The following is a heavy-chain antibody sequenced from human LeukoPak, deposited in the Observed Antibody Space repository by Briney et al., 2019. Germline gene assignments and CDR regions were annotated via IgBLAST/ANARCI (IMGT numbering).Heavy chain of an antibody. CDR2: ISSSSSYT. D-gene: IGHD2-2*01. V-gene: IGHV3-11*06. CDR3: VGAARYCSSTSCYVEHAFDI. Sequence: GGSLRLSCAAYGFTFRDYYMSWIRQAPGKGLEWVSYISSSSSYTNYADSVKGRFTISRDNAKNSLYLQMNSLRAEDTAVYYCVGAARYCSSTSCYVEHAFDIWGQGTMVTVSS. CDR1: GFTFRDYY. J-gene: IGHJ3*02.